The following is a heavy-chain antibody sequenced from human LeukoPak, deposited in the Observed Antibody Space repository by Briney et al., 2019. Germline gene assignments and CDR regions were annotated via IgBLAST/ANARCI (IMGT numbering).Heavy chain of an antibody. CDR2: IRYDGSNK. Sequence: QSGGSLRLSCAASGFTFSSYGMHWVRQAPGKGLEWVAFIRYDGSNKYYADSVKGRFTISRDNSKNTLYLQMNSLRAEDTAVYYCAKDQWEGYRAPYYFDYWGQGTLVTVSS. D-gene: IGHD1-26*01. J-gene: IGHJ4*02. CDR3: AKDQWEGYRAPYYFDY. V-gene: IGHV3-30*02. CDR1: GFTFSSYG.